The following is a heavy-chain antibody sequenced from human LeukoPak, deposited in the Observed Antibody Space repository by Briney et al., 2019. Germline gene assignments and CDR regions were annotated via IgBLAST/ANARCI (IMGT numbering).Heavy chain of an antibody. V-gene: IGHV3-30*18. CDR3: AKGYGSSTSYGNWFDP. CDR2: ISSGGTSE. Sequence: GGSLRLSCAASGFTFSSYAMHWVRQTPDKGLEWVAFISSGGTSENYADSVKGRFTISRDNSKNTLYLRMNNLTPEDTAVYYCAKGYGSSTSYGNWFDPWGQGTLVTVSS. D-gene: IGHD2-2*01. CDR1: GFTFSSYA. J-gene: IGHJ5*02.